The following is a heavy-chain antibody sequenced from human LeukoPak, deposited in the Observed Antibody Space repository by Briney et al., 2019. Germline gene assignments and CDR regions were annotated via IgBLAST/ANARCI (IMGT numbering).Heavy chain of an antibody. V-gene: IGHV3-66*01. CDR2: IYSGGST. CDR1: GVTVSDNY. J-gene: IGHJ4*02. CDR3: ARVYGSGTQVPYYFDY. D-gene: IGHD3-10*01. Sequence: GGSLRLSCAVSGVTVSDNYMTWVRQAPGKGLEWVSVIYSGGSTYDADSVKGRFTISRDNSKNTLYLQMNSLRAEDTAVYYCARVYGSGTQVPYYFDYWGQGTVVIVSS.